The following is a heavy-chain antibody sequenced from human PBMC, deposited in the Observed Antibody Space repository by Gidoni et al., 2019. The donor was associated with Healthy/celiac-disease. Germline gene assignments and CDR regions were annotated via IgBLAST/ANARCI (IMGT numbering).Heavy chain of an antibody. CDR2: IIPILGIA. J-gene: IGHJ4*02. V-gene: IGHV1-69*09. CDR1: GGTFSSYA. CDR3: ARDKGAGGWYHFDY. D-gene: IGHD6-19*01. Sequence: QVQLVQSGAEVKKPGSSVKVSCKASGGTFSSYAISWVRQAPGQGLEWMGRIIPILGIANYAQKFQGRVTITADKSTSTAYMELSSLRSEDTAVYYCARDKGAGGWYHFDYWGQGTLVTVSS.